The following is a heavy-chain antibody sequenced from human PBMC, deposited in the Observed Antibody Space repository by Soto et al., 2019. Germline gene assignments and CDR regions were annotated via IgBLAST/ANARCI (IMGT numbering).Heavy chain of an antibody. CDR2: IMPIFGRA. CDR3: ACWLKVAGIVGNYCIWIYV. Sequence: QVQLVQSGAEVKKPGSSVKVSCKASGGTFSSYAFSWVRQAPGHWLEWLGGIMPIFGRADYAQKFRGRVTISAVEYTSTAHVELSIVISEYTAFYYCACWLKVAGIVGNYCIWIYVWGQGTTVTVSS. D-gene: IGHD6-19*01. V-gene: IGHV1-69*12. J-gene: IGHJ6*02. CDR1: GGTFSSYA.